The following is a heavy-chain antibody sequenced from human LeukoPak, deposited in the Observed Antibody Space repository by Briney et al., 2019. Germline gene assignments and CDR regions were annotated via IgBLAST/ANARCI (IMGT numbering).Heavy chain of an antibody. J-gene: IGHJ6*02. D-gene: IGHD4-17*01. CDR2: IYYSGTT. Sequence: SEALSLTCAVSGGSIGSYYWSWLRQPPGRGLEWIGYIYYSGTTNYNPSLKSRVTISVDTSKNQFSLKLTSVTAADTAVYYCAREDPQTTVPEGLDVWGQGTTVTVSS. CDR3: AREDPQTTVPEGLDV. V-gene: IGHV4-59*01. CDR1: GGSIGSYY.